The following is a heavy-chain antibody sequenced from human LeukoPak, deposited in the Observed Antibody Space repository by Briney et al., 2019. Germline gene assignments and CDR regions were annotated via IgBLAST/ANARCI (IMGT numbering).Heavy chain of an antibody. CDR2: IIGNGGST. CDR1: GFRFYSYA. Sequence: GGSLGVSCAASGFRFYSYAMSWVRQAPGKGLEWVSGIIGNGGSTHYADSVKGRFTISRDSPKNTLFLQMNSLRAEDTAVYYCARDLSRSYSVDYWGQGTLVTVSS. D-gene: IGHD1-26*01. CDR3: ARDLSRSYSVDY. V-gene: IGHV3-23*01. J-gene: IGHJ4*02.